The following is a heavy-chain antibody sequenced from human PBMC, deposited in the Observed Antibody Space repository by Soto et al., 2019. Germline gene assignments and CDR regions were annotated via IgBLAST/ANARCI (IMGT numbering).Heavy chain of an antibody. CDR3: ARRILYGDYRYFDY. Sequence: GGSLRLSCAASGFTFSSYATSWVRRAPGKGLEWVSAISGSGGITYYADSVKGRFTISRDNSKNTVYLQMNSLRAEDTAVYYCARRILYGDYRYFDYWGQGTLVTVSS. CDR2: ISGSGGIT. V-gene: IGHV3-23*01. J-gene: IGHJ4*02. D-gene: IGHD4-17*01. CDR1: GFTFSSYA.